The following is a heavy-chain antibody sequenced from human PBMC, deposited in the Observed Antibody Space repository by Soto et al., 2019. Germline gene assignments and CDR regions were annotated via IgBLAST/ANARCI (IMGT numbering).Heavy chain of an antibody. CDR2: ISYDGTNK. CDR3: ARDPKTSGGQNWAFNYFDS. Sequence: PGGSLRLSCAASGFSFSISPMHWVRQAPGKGPEWVALISYDGTNKFYADSVKGRFTISRDNSKSTLYLQVDSLRPEDAAVYYCARDPKTSGGQNWAFNYFDSWGQGTLVPVSS. V-gene: IGHV3-30-3*01. J-gene: IGHJ4*02. D-gene: IGHD7-27*01. CDR1: GFSFSISP.